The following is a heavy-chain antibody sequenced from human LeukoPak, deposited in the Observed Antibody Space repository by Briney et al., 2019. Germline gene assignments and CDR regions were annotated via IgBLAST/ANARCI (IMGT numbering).Heavy chain of an antibody. CDR2: ISSSGSTI. D-gene: IGHD3-3*01. CDR1: GFTFSDYY. J-gene: IGHJ4*02. V-gene: IGHV3-11*04. Sequence: PGGSLRLSCAASGFTFSDYYMSWIRQAPGKGLEWVSYISSSGSTIYYADSVKGRFTISRDNAKNSLCLQMNSLRAEDTAVYYCARDSRSGVFGVAPFDYWGQGTLVTVSS. CDR3: ARDSRSGVFGVAPFDY.